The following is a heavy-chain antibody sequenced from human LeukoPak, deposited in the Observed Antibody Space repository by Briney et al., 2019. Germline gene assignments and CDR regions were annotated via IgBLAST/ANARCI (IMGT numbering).Heavy chain of an antibody. D-gene: IGHD2-15*01. CDR3: VVGGSPGY. V-gene: IGHV3-74*01. J-gene: IGHJ4*02. Sequence: GGSLRLSCAASGLAFSAYKMHWVRQAPRKGLVWVSRISTDGYTTDYADFVQGRFTASRDNTKNTWSLGMNSLRAEDTAVYYCVVGGSPGYWGQGTLVTVSS. CDR1: GLAFSAYK. CDR2: ISTDGYTT.